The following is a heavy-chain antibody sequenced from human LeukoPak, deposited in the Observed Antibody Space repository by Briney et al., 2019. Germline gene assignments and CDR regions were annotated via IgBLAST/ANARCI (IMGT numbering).Heavy chain of an antibody. Sequence: GASVKVSCKASGYTFTAYYIHWVRQAPGQGREWMGWINPNSGDTKYEQKFQGRVTMARDTSISTAYMELRSLRSDDTAVYYCARNYGGNSRADYWGQGTLVTVSS. CDR2: INPNSGDT. CDR3: ARNYGGNSRADY. J-gene: IGHJ4*02. CDR1: GYTFTAYY. V-gene: IGHV1-2*02. D-gene: IGHD4-23*01.